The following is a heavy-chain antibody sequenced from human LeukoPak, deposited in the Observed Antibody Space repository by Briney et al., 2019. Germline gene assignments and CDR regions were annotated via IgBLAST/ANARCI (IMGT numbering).Heavy chain of an antibody. CDR3: ASSVGATCTGDDFDI. Sequence: ASVKVSCKASGYTFTSYGISRVRQAPGQGLEWMGWISAYNGNTNYAQKLQGRVTMTTDTSTSTAYMELRSLRSDDTAVYYCASSVGATCTGDDFDIWGQGTMVTVSS. CDR1: GYTFTSYG. CDR2: ISAYNGNT. D-gene: IGHD1-26*01. V-gene: IGHV1-18*01. J-gene: IGHJ3*02.